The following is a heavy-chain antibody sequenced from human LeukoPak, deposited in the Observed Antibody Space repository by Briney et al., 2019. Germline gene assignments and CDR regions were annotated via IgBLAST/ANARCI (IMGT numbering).Heavy chain of an antibody. J-gene: IGHJ4*02. Sequence: SETLSLTCTVSGGSISSSSYYWGWIRQPPGKGLEWIGSIYYSGSTYYNPSLKSRVTISVDTSKNQFSLKLSSVTAADTAVYYCARGGWLPLDYWGQGTLVTVSS. D-gene: IGHD5-24*01. CDR1: GGSISSSSYY. V-gene: IGHV4-39*01. CDR2: IYYSGST. CDR3: ARGGWLPLDY.